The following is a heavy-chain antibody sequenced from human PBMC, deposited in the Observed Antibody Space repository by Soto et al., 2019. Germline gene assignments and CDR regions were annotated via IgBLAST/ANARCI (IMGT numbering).Heavy chain of an antibody. V-gene: IGHV4-34*01. CDR2: VNHSGST. CDR1: GGSFSGHY. J-gene: IGHJ5*01. Sequence: PSETLSLTCAVYGGSFSGHYWSWIRQPPGKGLEWIGEVNHSGSTNSNPSLKSRVTISADTSKNQFSLKLSSVTAADTALYYCARAISVNLEVQRDAPDKFHFDSWGQGTLVTVPQ. CDR3: ARAISVNLEVQRDAPDKFHFDS. D-gene: IGHD1-1*01.